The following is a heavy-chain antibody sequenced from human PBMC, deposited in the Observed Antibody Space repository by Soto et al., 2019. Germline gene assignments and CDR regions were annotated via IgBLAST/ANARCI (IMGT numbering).Heavy chain of an antibody. J-gene: IGHJ6*02. V-gene: IGHV1-46*01. CDR3: SRVGDPLQVNFYYGMDV. CDR2: INPSGGSA. CDR1: GYTFTSYY. Sequence: QVQLVQSGAEVKKPGASVKVSCKASGYTFTSYYMHWVRQAPGQGLEWMGIINPSGGSATYAQNFQGRGTMTRDASTSTLYMELRGLRSEDTAVYYCSRVGDPLQVNFYYGMDVWGQGTTVTVSS.